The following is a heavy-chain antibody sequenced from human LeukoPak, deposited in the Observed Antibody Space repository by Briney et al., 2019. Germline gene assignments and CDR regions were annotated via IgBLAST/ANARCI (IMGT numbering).Heavy chain of an antibody. CDR2: ISWNSGSI. J-gene: IGHJ4*02. Sequence: GRSLRLSCAASGFTFDDYGMHWVRQAPGKGLEWVSGISWNSGSIGYADSVKGRFTISRDNAKNSLYLQMNSLRAEDTALYYCAKDIASSGYPYYFDYWGQGTLVTVSS. CDR1: GFTFDDYG. CDR3: AKDIASSGYPYYFDY. D-gene: IGHD3-22*01. V-gene: IGHV3-9*01.